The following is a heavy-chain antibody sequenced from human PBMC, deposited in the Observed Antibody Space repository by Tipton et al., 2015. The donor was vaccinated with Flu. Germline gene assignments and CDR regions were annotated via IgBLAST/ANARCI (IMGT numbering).Heavy chain of an antibody. D-gene: IGHD3-22*01. CDR1: GVSISSGGYY. CDR2: MLYGGST. CDR3: ARDDSGFNDY. Sequence: TLSLTCAVSGVSISSGGYYWSWIRQPPGKGPEWIGSMLYGGSTYCNPSLESRVTISLDTSKNQFSLKLSSVTAADTAVYYCARDDSGFNDYWGPGTLVTVSS. V-gene: IGHV4-39*07. J-gene: IGHJ4*02.